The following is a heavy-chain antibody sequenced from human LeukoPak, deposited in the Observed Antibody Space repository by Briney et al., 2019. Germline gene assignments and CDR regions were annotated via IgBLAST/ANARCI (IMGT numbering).Heavy chain of an antibody. D-gene: IGHD3-10*01. J-gene: IGHJ3*01. CDR1: GGSFSGYS. CDR2: INHSGST. V-gene: IGHV4-34*01. Sequence: SETLSLTCAVFGGSFSGYSLNWIRQSPGKGLEWIGEINHSGSTNYKPSLKSRVTISVDTSKNQFSLKLSSVTAADTAVHYCARLIGSVDAFDLWGQGTLVTVSS. CDR3: ARLIGSVDAFDL.